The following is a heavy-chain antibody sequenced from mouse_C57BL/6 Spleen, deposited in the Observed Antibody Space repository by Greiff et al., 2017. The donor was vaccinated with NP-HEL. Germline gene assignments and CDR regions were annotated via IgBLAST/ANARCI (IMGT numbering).Heavy chain of an antibody. CDR1: GYSFTDYN. Sequence: EVKLMESGPELVKPGASVKISCKASGYSFTDYNMNWVKQSNGKSLEWIGVINPNYGTTSYNQKFKGKATLTVDQSSSTAYMQLNSLTSEDSAVYYCARADMRGSSYWYCDVWGTGTTVTVSS. CDR3: ARADMRGSSYWYCDV. V-gene: IGHV1-39*01. CDR2: INPNYGTT. J-gene: IGHJ1*03. D-gene: IGHD1-1*01.